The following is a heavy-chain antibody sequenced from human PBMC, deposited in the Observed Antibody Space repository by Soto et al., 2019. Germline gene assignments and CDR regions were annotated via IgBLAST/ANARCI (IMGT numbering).Heavy chain of an antibody. CDR1: GGSISSYY. J-gene: IGHJ6*02. CDR3: ARSSTHTQDIVVVPAAIERSYYHYGMDV. CDR2: IYYSGST. Sequence: SETLSLTCTVSGGSISSYYWSWIRQPPGKGLEWIGYIYYSGSTNYNPSLKSRVTISVDTSKNQFSLKLSSVTAADTAVYYCARSSTHTQDIVVVPAAIERSYYHYGMDVWGQGTTVTVSS. V-gene: IGHV4-59*01. D-gene: IGHD2-2*02.